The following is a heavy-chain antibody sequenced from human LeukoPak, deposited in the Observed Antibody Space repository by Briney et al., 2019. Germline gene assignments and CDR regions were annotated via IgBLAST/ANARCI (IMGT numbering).Heavy chain of an antibody. CDR1: GFTFSSYA. V-gene: IGHV3-23*01. CDR3: AKGYYDILTGYYFDY. CDR2: ISGSGGST. D-gene: IGHD3-9*01. J-gene: IGHJ4*02. Sequence: GGSLRLSCAASGFTFSSYAMSWVRQAPGKGLEWVSAISGSGGSTYYADSVKGRFTISRDNSKDTLYLQMNSLRAEDTAVYYCAKGYYDILTGYYFDYWGQGTLVTVSS.